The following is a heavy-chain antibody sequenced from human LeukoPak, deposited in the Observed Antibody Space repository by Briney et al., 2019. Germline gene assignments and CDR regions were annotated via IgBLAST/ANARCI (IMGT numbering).Heavy chain of an antibody. CDR2: IYYSGST. CDR1: GGSISSSSYY. Sequence: SETLSLTCTVSGGSISSSSYYWGWLRQPPGKGLEWIGSIYYSGSTYYNPSLKSRVTISVDTSKNQFSLKLSSVTAADTAVYYCARSSITMIIDYWGQGTLVTVSS. D-gene: IGHD3-22*01. V-gene: IGHV4-39*01. CDR3: ARSSITMIIDY. J-gene: IGHJ4*02.